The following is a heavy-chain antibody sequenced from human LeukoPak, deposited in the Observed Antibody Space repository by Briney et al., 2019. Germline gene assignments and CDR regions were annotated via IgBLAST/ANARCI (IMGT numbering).Heavy chain of an antibody. CDR1: GFTFSSYE. Sequence: PGGSLRLSCAASGFTFSSYEMNWARQAPGKGLEWVSYISSSGSTIYYADSVKGRFTISRDNAKNSLYLQMNSLRAEDTAVYYCARGLRHYFDYWGQGTLVTVSS. D-gene: IGHD6-25*01. J-gene: IGHJ4*02. CDR2: ISSSGSTI. CDR3: ARGLRHYFDY. V-gene: IGHV3-48*03.